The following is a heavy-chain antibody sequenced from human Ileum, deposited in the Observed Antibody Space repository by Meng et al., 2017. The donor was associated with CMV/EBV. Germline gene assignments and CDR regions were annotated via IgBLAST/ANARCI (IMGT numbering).Heavy chain of an antibody. CDR3: ARGSFAAYYYDSSGYTIDY. CDR2: MNPNSGNT. CDR1: GYTFTSYD. V-gene: IGHV1-8*01. D-gene: IGHD3-22*01. Sequence: ASVKVSCKASGYTFTSYDINWVRQATGQGLEWMGWMNPNSGNTGYAQKFQGRVTMTRNTSISTAYMELSSLRSEDTAVYYCARGSFAAYYYDSSGYTIDYWGHGTLVTGSS. J-gene: IGHJ4*01.